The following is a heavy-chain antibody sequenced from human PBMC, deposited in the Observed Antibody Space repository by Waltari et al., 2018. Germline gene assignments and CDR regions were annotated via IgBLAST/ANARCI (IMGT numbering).Heavy chain of an antibody. CDR2: IGGSGIST. CDR1: GLSLRRYT. J-gene: IGHJ4*02. Sequence: EVQLLESGGGLVQPGGSLRLSCVASGLSLRRYTMSWVRQAPWKGLEWVSSIGGSGISTYYADSVKGRFTISRDNSKDTLYLQINSLRAEDTAVYYCAKDIAPAGTRYFDYWGQGTLVTVSS. V-gene: IGHV3-23*01. D-gene: IGHD6-13*01. CDR3: AKDIAPAGTRYFDY.